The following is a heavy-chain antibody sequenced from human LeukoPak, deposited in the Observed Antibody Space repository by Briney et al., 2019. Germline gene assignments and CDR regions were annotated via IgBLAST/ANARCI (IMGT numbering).Heavy chain of an antibody. CDR2: ISSSSSTI. CDR3: ARVLPQASGPGNYYYYYYMDV. CDR1: GFTFSSYS. Sequence: GGSLRLSCAASGFTFSSYSMNWVRQAPGKGLEWVSYISSSSSTIYYADSVKGRFTISRDNAKNSLYLQMNSLRAEDTAVYYCARVLPQASGPGNYYYYYYMDVWGKGTTVTVSS. V-gene: IGHV3-48*01. D-gene: IGHD3-10*01. J-gene: IGHJ6*03.